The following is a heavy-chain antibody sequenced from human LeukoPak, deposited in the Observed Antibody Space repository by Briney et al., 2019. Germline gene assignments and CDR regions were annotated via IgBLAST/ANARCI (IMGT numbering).Heavy chain of an antibody. CDR3: ARSHSGSIRDWFDP. V-gene: IGHV1-2*02. CDR2: INTNSGGT. D-gene: IGHD1-26*01. CDR1: GYIFTGYF. Sequence: ASVKVSCRASGYIFTGYFMHWVRQAPGQGLEWMGCINTNSGGTNYAQKFQGGVTMTRDTSISTAYMELSSLRSDYTAVYYCARSHSGSIRDWFDPWGQGNLVTVSS. J-gene: IGHJ5*02.